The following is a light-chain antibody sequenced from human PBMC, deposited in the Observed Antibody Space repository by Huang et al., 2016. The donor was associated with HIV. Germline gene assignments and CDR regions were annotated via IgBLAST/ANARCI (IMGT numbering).Light chain of an antibody. V-gene: IGKV3-15*01. Sequence: IVMTQSPVTLSVSPGERAALSCRAGQSIKSNLACYQQKPGQAPRLLIYGASTRATGVPARLSGSGSGTEFTLTINNLQSDDFAVYYCQQYDYWPPVTFGQGTKV. CDR3: QQYDYWPPVT. J-gene: IGKJ1*01. CDR2: GAS. CDR1: QSIKSN.